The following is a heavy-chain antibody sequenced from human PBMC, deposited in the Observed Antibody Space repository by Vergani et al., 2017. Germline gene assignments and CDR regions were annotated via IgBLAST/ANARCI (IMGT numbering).Heavy chain of an antibody. CDR3: ASWGVGYCSSTSCYIAADY. J-gene: IGHJ4*02. Sequence: QVQLQESGPGLVKPSETLSLTCTVSGGSISSYYWSWIRQPPGKGLEWIGYIYYSGSTNYNPSLKSRVTISLDTSTNQFSLKLSSVTAADTAVYYCASWGVGYCSSTSCYIAADYWGQGTLVTVSS. D-gene: IGHD2-2*02. CDR1: GGSISSYY. CDR2: IYYSGST. V-gene: IGHV4-59*01.